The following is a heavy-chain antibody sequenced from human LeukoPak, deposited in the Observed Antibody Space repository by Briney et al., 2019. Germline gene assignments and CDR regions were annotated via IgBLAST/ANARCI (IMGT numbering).Heavy chain of an antibody. CDR2: INWNGGST. CDR3: ARDRGDERYSGSYGAFDI. D-gene: IGHD1-26*01. J-gene: IGHJ3*02. V-gene: IGHV3-20*04. Sequence: GGSLRLSCAASGFTFDDYSMSWVRQAPGKGLEWVSGINWNGGSTGYADSVKGRFTISRDNAKNSLYLQMNSLRAEDTALYYCARDRGDERYSGSYGAFDIWGQGTMVTVSS. CDR1: GFTFDDYS.